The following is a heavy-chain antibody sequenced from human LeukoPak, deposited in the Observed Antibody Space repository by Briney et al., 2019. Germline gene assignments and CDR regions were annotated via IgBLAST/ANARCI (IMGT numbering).Heavy chain of an antibody. CDR3: SRALYYDVLTIYRDYFDY. V-gene: IGHV3-49*03. D-gene: IGHD3-9*01. CDR2: IRSKAHSGAA. CDR1: GFTFGDYG. J-gene: IGHJ4*02. Sequence: GGSLRLSCTASGFTFGDYGMSWFRQAPGKGLEWVGFIRSKAHSGAAEYAASVKGRFFISRDDSKSIAYLQMDSLKTDDTAVYYCSRALYYDVLTIYRDYFDYWGQGTLVTVSS.